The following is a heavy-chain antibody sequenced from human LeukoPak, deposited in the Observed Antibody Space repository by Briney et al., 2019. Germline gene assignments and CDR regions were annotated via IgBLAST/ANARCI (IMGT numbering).Heavy chain of an antibody. CDR3: ASSEATTTPPPYGMDV. V-gene: IGHV4-31*03. J-gene: IGHJ6*02. D-gene: IGHD5-12*01. CDR2: IYYSGGT. Sequence: SETLSLTCNVSGGPISSGYYWSWSRQHPGKGVEWIGYIYYSGGTFYNPSLKSRVTISEDTFKNQFSLKLSSVTAADTAVYYCASSEATTTPPPYGMDVWGQGTTVTVSS. CDR1: GGPISSGYY.